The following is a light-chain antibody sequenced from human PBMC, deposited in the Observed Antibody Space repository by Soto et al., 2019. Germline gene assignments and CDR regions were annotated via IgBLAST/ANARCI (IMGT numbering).Light chain of an antibody. J-gene: IGLJ1*01. CDR2: EVS. CDR3: SSYTSST. Sequence: QSALTQPASVSGSPGQSITISCTGTSSDVGAYNYVSWYQQHPGKAPKLMIYEVSNRPSGVSNRFSGSKSGNTASLTISGLQAEDEADYYCSSYTSSTFGTGTKLTVL. CDR1: SSDVGAYNY. V-gene: IGLV2-14*01.